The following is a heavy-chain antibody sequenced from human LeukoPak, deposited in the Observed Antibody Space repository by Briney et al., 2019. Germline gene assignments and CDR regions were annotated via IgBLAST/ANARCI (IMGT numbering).Heavy chain of an antibody. CDR3: ARTVWDDILTGYSDGWYFDL. Sequence: SETLSLTCAVYGGSFSGYYWSWIRQPPGKGLEWIGEINHSGSTNYNPSLKSRVTISVDTSKNQFSLKLSSVTAADTAVYYCARTVWDDILTGYSDGWYFDLWGRGTLVTVSS. D-gene: IGHD3-9*01. J-gene: IGHJ2*01. CDR2: INHSGST. V-gene: IGHV4-34*01. CDR1: GGSFSGYY.